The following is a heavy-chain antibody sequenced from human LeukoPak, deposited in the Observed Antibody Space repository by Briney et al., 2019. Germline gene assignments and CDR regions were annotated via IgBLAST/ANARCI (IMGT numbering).Heavy chain of an antibody. J-gene: IGHJ4*02. CDR1: GYSVNAYN. D-gene: IGHD4-17*01. CDR2: VNHKSGAA. CDR3: ARNRHTVTTEFDY. V-gene: IGHV1-2*02. Sequence: ASVKVSCKTSGYSVNAYNMHWVRQAPGQGLEWMGWVNHKSGAANYAQKFQGRVSMTWDMSISTAYMELRRLRSDDTAVYYCARNRHTVTTEFDYWGQGTLVTVSS.